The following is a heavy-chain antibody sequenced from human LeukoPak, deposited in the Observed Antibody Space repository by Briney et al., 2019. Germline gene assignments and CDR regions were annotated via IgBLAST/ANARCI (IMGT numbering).Heavy chain of an antibody. J-gene: IGHJ4*02. V-gene: IGHV3-33*01. CDR3: ARDHQQWLASYYFDY. D-gene: IGHD6-19*01. Sequence: GRSLRLSCAASGFTFSSYGMHWVRQAPGKGLEWVAVIWYDGSNKYHADSVKGRFTISRDNSKNTLYLQMNSLRAEDTAVYYCARDHQQWLASYYFDYWGQGTLVTVSS. CDR2: IWYDGSNK. CDR1: GFTFSSYG.